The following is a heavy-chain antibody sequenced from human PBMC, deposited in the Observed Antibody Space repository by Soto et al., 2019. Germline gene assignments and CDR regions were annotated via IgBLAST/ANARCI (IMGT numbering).Heavy chain of an antibody. CDR3: ARVIPXXIXLXRDRDY. CDR1: GFTFSSYA. V-gene: IGHV3-30-3*01. D-gene: IGHD5-18*01. CDR2: ISYDGSNK. Sequence: QVQLVESGGGVVQPGRSLRLSCAASGFTFSSYAMHWVRQAPGKGLEWVAVISYDGSNKYYADSVKGRFTISRDNSKNTLYLQMNXLRAEXTAVXXCARVIPXXIXLXRDRDYWGQGTLVTVSS. J-gene: IGHJ4*02.